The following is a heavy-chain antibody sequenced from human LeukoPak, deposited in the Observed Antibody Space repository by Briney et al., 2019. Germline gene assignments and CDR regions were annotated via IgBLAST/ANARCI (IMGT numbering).Heavy chain of an antibody. D-gene: IGHD3-10*01. J-gene: IGHJ4*02. CDR1: GGSISSSSYY. CDR2: IYYSGST. CDR3: ARGIITGYYFDY. V-gene: IGHV4-39*01. Sequence: SETLSLTCTVSGGSISSSSYYWGWIRQPPGKGLEWIGSIYYSGSTYYNPSLKSRVTISVDTSKNQFSLKLSSVTAADTAVYYCARGIITGYYFDYWGQGTLVTVSP.